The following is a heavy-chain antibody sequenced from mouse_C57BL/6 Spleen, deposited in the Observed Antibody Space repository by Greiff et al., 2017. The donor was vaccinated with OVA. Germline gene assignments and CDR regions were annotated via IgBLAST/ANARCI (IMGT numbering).Heavy chain of an antibody. CDR1: GYTFTSYG. Sequence: VQLQQSGAELARPGASVKLSCKASGYTFTSYGISWVKQRTGQGLEWIGEIYPRSGNTYYNEKFKGKATLTADKSSSTAYMEIRSLTSEDSAVYFCARNYGNYDDGYYFDYWGQGTTLTGSS. J-gene: IGHJ2*01. V-gene: IGHV1-81*01. CDR2: IYPRSGNT. D-gene: IGHD2-1*01. CDR3: ARNYGNYDDGYYFDY.